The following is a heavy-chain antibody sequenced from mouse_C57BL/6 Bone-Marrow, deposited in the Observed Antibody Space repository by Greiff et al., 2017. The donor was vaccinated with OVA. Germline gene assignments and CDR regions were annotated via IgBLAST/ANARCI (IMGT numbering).Heavy chain of an antibody. CDR2: IDPSDSYT. Sequence: QVQLQHPGAELVMPGASVKLSCKASGYTFTSYWMHWVKQRPGQGLEWIGEIDPSDSYTNYNQKFKGKSTLTVDKSSSTAYMQLSSLTSEDSAVYYCASLLVYWYVDVWGTGTTVTVSS. CDR3: ASLLVYWYVDV. J-gene: IGHJ1*03. V-gene: IGHV1-69*01. CDR1: GYTFTSYW. D-gene: IGHD1-1*01.